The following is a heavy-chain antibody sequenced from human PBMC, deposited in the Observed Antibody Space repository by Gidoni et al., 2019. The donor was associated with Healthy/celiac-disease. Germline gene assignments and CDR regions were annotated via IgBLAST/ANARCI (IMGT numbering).Heavy chain of an antibody. Sequence: EVQLLESGGGLVQPGGSLRLSCAASGFTFSSYAMSWVRQAPGKGLGGVSAIRGSGGSTYYADSVKGRFTISRDNSKNTLYLQMNSLRAEDTAVYYCALSSTSLNWYFDLWGRGTLVTVSS. V-gene: IGHV3-23*01. CDR1: GFTFSSYA. D-gene: IGHD2-2*01. J-gene: IGHJ2*01. CDR3: ALSSTSLNWYFDL. CDR2: IRGSGGST.